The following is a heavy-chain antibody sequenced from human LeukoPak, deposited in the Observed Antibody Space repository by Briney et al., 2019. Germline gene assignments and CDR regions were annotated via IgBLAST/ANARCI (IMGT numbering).Heavy chain of an antibody. V-gene: IGHV3-48*03. CDR3: ARVMWSGGNWFDP. CDR2: ISSSVSTI. D-gene: IGHD2-21*01. J-gene: IGHJ5*02. CDR1: GFTFSSYE. Sequence: TGGSLRLSCAASGFTFSSYEMNWVRQAPGKGLEWVSYISSSVSTISYADSVKGRFTISRDNAKNSLYLQMNSLRAEDTAVYYCARVMWSGGNWFDPWGQGTLVTVSS.